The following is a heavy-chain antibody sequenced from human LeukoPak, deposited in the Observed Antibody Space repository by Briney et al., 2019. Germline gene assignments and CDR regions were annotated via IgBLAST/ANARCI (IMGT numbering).Heavy chain of an antibody. CDR1: GFTFSDYY. CDR3: ARRRDSGSLQHFDY. V-gene: IGHV3-11*01. D-gene: IGHD1-26*01. Sequence: GGSLRLSCAASGFTFSDYYMSWIRQAPGKGLEWGSYISSSGTTIYYADSVKGRFTISRDNAKNSLYLRMNSLRAEDTAVYYCARRRDSGSLQHFDYWGQGTLVTVSS. CDR2: ISSSGTTI. J-gene: IGHJ4*02.